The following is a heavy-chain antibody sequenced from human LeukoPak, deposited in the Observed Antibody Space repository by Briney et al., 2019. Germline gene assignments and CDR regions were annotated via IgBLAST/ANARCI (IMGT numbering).Heavy chain of an antibody. J-gene: IGHJ4*02. V-gene: IGHV3-23*01. CDR2: ISGSGGST. Sequence: PGGSLRLSCAASGSTFSSYAMSWVRQAPGKGLEWVSAISGSGGSTYYADSVKGRFTISRDNSKNTLYLQMNSLRAEDTAVYYCAKISSILVLPAAKYSHWGQGTLVTVSS. D-gene: IGHD2-2*01. CDR3: AKISSILVLPAAKYSH. CDR1: GSTFSSYA.